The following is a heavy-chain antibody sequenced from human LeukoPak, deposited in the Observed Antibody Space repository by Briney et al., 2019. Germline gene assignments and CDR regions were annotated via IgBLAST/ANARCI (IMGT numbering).Heavy chain of an antibody. V-gene: IGHV4-31*03. CDR3: AHRDMAGSDFDY. CDR2: IYYSGST. Sequence: SETLSLTCTVSGGSISSGDYYWTWIRQHPGKGLEWIGYIYYSGSTYYNPSLKSRGTISVDTSNNQFSLNLSSVTAADTAVYYCAHRDMAGSDFDYWGQGTLVTVSS. D-gene: IGHD6-19*01. J-gene: IGHJ4*02. CDR1: GGSISSGDYY.